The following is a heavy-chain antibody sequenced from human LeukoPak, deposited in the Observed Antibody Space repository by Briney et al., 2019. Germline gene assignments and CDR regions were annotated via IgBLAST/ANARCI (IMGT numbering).Heavy chain of an antibody. CDR1: GYTLTELS. CDR3: GTGGEMATAYYFDY. V-gene: IGHV1-24*01. D-gene: IGHD5-24*01. J-gene: IGHJ4*02. CDR2: FDPEDGET. Sequence: ASVKVSCKVSGYTLTELSMHWVRQAPGKGLEWMGGFDPEDGETIYAQKFQGRVTMTEDTSTDTAYMELSSLRSEDTAVYYCGTGGEMATAYYFDYWGQGTLVTVSS.